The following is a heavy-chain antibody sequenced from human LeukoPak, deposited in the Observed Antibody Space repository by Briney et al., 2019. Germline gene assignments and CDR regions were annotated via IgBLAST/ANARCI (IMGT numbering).Heavy chain of an antibody. V-gene: IGHV4-4*07. J-gene: IGHJ5*02. Sequence: SETLSLTCTVSGGSISSYYWSWIRQPAGKGLEWIGRIYTSGSTNYNPSLKSRVAMSVDTSKNQFSLKLSSVTAADTAVYYCARDRPQLRYFDWSTRANWFDPWGQGTLATVSS. CDR1: GGSISSYY. D-gene: IGHD3-9*01. CDR2: IYTSGST. CDR3: ARDRPQLRYFDWSTRANWFDP.